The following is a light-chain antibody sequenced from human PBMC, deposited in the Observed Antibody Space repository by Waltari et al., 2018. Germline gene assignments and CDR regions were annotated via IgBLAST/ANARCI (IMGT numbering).Light chain of an antibody. Sequence: DIQMTQSPSTLSASVGDSVTITCRASERIGAWLAWYQQKPGKVPKLLIFKASTLESGVPSRFSGSGSGTEFTLTISSLQPDDFATYYCQQYNDYWTFGQGTNVEMK. CDR2: KAS. J-gene: IGKJ1*01. CDR3: QQYNDYWT. V-gene: IGKV1-5*03. CDR1: ERIGAW.